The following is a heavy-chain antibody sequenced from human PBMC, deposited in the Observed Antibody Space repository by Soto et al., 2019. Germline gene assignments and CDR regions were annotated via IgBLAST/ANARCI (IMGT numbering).Heavy chain of an antibody. Sequence: GGSLRLSCAASWFTVSTNYMSWVRQAPGKGLEWVSVIYSAGSTYYADSVKGRFTISRDNSKNTPYLQMSSLRAEDTAVYYCARRWEILHHDAFDIWGQGTMVTVSS. J-gene: IGHJ3*02. V-gene: IGHV3-53*01. D-gene: IGHD1-26*01. CDR2: IYSAGST. CDR3: ARRWEILHHDAFDI. CDR1: WFTVSTNY.